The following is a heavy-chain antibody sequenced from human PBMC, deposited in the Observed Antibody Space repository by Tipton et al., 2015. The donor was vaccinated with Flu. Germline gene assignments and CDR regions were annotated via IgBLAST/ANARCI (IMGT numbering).Heavy chain of an antibody. Sequence: LRLSCAVYGGSFSAYYWSWIRQPPGKGLEWVGEINHSGTTNYNPSLTSRVTVSADTSKKQFSLKLTSVTAADTAVYYCASKVANWGVWEPLDYWGHGTLGTVSS. CDR1: GGSFSAYY. D-gene: IGHD7-27*01. CDR2: INHSGTT. J-gene: IGHJ4*01. CDR3: ASKVANWGVWEPLDY. V-gene: IGHV4-34*01.